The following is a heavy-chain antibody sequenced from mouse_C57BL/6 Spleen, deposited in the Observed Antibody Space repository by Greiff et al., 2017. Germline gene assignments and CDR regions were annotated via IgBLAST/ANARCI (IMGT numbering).Heavy chain of an antibody. Sequence: EVLLVESGGGLVKPGGSLKLSCAASGFTFSDYGMHWVRQAPEKGLEWVAYISSGSSTIYYAATVKGRFTISRDNAKNTLFLQMTSLRSEDTAMYYCARGHYFDYWGQGTTLTVSS. CDR3: ARGHYFDY. V-gene: IGHV5-17*01. CDR1: GFTFSDYG. J-gene: IGHJ2*01. CDR2: ISSGSSTI.